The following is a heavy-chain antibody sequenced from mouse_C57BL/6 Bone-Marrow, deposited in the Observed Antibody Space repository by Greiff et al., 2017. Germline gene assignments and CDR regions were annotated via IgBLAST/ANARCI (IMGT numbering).Heavy chain of an antibody. V-gene: IGHV2-5*01. Sequence: QVHVKQSGPGLVQPSQSLSITCTVSGFSLTSYGVHWVRQSPGKGLEWLGVIWRGGSTDYNAAFMSRLSITKDNSKSQVFFKMNSLQADDTAIYYCAKNRLYYGSSLYAMDYWGQGTSVTVSS. CDR1: GFSLTSYG. J-gene: IGHJ4*01. D-gene: IGHD1-1*01. CDR3: AKNRLYYGSSLYAMDY. CDR2: IWRGGST.